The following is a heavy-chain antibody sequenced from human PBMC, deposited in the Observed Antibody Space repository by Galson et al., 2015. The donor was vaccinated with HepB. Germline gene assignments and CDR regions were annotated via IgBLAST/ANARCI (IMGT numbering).Heavy chain of an antibody. CDR3: AEEGYYYGMDV. J-gene: IGHJ6*02. CDR2: IIRIFGTA. Sequence: SVKVSCKASGRTFSSYAISWVRQAPGQGLEWMGGIIRIFGTANYAQKFQGRVTITADESTSTAYMELSSLRSEDTAGYYCAEEGYYYGMDVWGQGTTVTVSS. V-gene: IGHV1-69*13. CDR1: GRTFSSYA.